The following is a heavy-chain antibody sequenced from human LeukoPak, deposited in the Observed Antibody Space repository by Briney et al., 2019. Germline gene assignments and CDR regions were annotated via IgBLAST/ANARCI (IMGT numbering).Heavy chain of an antibody. CDR1: GFTVRSNY. J-gene: IGHJ4*02. Sequence: PGGSLRLSCEASGFTVRSNYMSWVRQAPGKGLEWVSVIYSGGSTYYADSVKGRFTISRDNSKNTLYLQMNSLRAEDTAVYYCARDPYSNTWSHYFDYWGQGTLVTVSS. D-gene: IGHD6-13*01. V-gene: IGHV3-53*01. CDR3: ARDPYSNTWSHYFDY. CDR2: IYSGGST.